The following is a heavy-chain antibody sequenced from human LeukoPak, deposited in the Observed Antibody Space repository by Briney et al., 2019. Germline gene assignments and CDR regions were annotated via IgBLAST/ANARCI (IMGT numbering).Heavy chain of an antibody. J-gene: IGHJ5*02. V-gene: IGHV4-59*11. CDR3: ARGLGPNWFDP. CDR2: IYYGGST. CDR1: GGSISSHY. Sequence: SETLSLTCTVSGGSISSHYWSWIRQPPGKGLEWIGYIYYGGSTNYNPSLKSRVTISVDTSKNQFSLKLSSVTAADTAVYYCARGLGPNWFDPWGQGTLVTVSS. D-gene: IGHD3-10*01.